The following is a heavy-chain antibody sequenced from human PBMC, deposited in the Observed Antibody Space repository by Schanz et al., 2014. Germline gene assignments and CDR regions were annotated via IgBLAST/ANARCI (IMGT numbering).Heavy chain of an antibody. J-gene: IGHJ4*02. D-gene: IGHD1-1*01. CDR3: AKKVPAYNPFDS. CDR2: INTGGDST. V-gene: IGHV3-23*01. CDR1: GFTFSTYA. Sequence: EVKLLESGGTLVRPGGSLRLSCAASGFTFSTYAMAWVRQAPGKGLEWVSSINTGGDSTYYAESVKGRFTISRDNSKNTLYLQMDSLRAEDTAVYFCAKKVPAYNPFDSWGQGTLVTVSS.